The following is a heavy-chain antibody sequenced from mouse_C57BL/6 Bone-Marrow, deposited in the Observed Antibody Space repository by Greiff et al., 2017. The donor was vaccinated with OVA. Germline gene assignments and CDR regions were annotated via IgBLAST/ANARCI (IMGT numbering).Heavy chain of an antibody. Sequence: QVQLQQSGAELVKPGASVKSSCKASGYTFPSYWMHWVKQRPGQGLEWIGMIHPNRGSTNYNAKFKSKATLTVDKSSSTHYMQLSSLTSEDSVVYYCARYSSKDYAMDDWGQGTSGTVSS. CDR2: IHPNRGST. J-gene: IGHJ4*01. CDR1: GYTFPSYW. CDR3: ARYSSKDYAMDD. V-gene: IGHV1-64*01. D-gene: IGHD6-1*01.